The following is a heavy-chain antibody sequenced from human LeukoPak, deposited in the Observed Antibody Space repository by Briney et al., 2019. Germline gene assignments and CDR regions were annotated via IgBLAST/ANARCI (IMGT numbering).Heavy chain of an antibody. CDR1: GFTFSRYG. D-gene: IGHD6-19*01. Sequence: PGRSLRLSCAASGFTFSRYGMHWVRQAPGKGLEWVAVISYDGGNKYYTDSVKGRFTISRDNSKNTLYLQMNNLRAEDTAVYYCARSGGGYRSGWFYWGQGTLVTVSS. CDR2: ISYDGGNK. J-gene: IGHJ4*02. CDR3: ARSGGGYRSGWFY. V-gene: IGHV3-30*03.